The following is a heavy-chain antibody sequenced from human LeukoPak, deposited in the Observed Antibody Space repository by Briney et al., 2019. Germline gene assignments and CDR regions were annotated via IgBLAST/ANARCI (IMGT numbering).Heavy chain of an antibody. J-gene: IGHJ4*02. CDR2: ISSSGNTI. CDR3: ARVRYQTADY. CDR1: GFTFSSYW. D-gene: IGHD3-16*02. Sequence: PGGSLRLSCAASGFTFSSYWMGWVRQAPGKGLEWVSYISSSGNTIYYADSVKGRFTISRDNAKKSLYLQMNSPRAEDTAVYYCARVRYQTADYWGQGTLVTVSS. V-gene: IGHV3-48*04.